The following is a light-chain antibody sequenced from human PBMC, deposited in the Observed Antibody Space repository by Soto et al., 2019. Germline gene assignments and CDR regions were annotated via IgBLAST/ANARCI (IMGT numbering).Light chain of an antibody. V-gene: IGLV1-44*01. CDR2: KTD. Sequence: QSVLTQPPSASGTPGQRVTISCSGSNSNIGKDTVNWYQQFPGTAPKVLIYKTDERPSGVPDRFSGSKSGTSASLAISGLQSEDEADYYCAVWDGGNEGFSGGTKVTVL. CDR1: NSNIGKDT. CDR3: AVWDGGNEG. J-gene: IGLJ3*02.